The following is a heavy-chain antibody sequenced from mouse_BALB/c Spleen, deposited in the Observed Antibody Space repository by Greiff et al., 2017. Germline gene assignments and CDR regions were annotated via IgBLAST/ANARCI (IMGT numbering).Heavy chain of an antibody. J-gene: IGHJ3*01. CDR1: GFTFTAYY. CDR2: IRNKANGYTT. Sequence: EVKLMESGGGLVQPGGSLRLSCATSGFTFTAYYMSWVRQPPGKALEWLGFIRNKANGYTTEYSASVKGRFTISRDNSQSILYLQMNTLRAEDSATYYCARDYYDYVGFAYWGQGTLVTVSA. CDR3: ARDYYDYVGFAY. D-gene: IGHD2-4*01. V-gene: IGHV7-3*02.